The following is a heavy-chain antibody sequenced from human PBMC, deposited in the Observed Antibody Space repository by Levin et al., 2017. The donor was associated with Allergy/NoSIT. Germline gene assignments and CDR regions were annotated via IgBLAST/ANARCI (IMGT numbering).Heavy chain of an antibody. D-gene: IGHD3-10*01. CDR3: ARDQRGWFRELSSYYFDY. Sequence: PGGSLRLSCAASGFTFSSYAMHWVRQAPGKGLEWVAVISYDGSNKYYADSVKGRFTISRDNSKNTLYLQMNSLRAEDTAVYYCARDQRGWFRELSSYYFDYWGQGTLVTVSS. CDR2: ISYDGSNK. J-gene: IGHJ4*02. CDR1: GFTFSSYA. V-gene: IGHV3-30-3*01.